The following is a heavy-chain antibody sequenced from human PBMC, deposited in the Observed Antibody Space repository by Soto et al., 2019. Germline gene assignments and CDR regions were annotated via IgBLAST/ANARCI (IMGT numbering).Heavy chain of an antibody. J-gene: IGHJ3*01. V-gene: IGHV3-23*01. Sequence: PWVSRRLSWAASGCTFSSYTMSWVRQSPGKGLAWAPGASGTGTRTYYACSGKVQFTISRDSSESTLSLQMNSLRDEDTAVYYCAKDTTRDRLGGFESGGQGTMVAVSS. D-gene: IGHD3-16*01. CDR1: GCTFSSYT. CDR2: ASGTGTRT. CDR3: AKDTTRDRLGGFES.